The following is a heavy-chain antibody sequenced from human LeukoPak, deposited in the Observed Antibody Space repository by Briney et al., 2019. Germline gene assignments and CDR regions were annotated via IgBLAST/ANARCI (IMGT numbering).Heavy chain of an antibody. CDR1: GGSISSGDYY. V-gene: IGHV4-30-4*01. D-gene: IGHD6-6*01. CDR2: IYYSGST. J-gene: IGHJ4*02. CDR3: ARVGSGSSISIFDY. Sequence: PSQTLSLTCTVSGGSISSGDYYWSWIRQPPGKGLEWIGYIYYSGSTYYNPSLKSRVTISVDTSKNRFSLKLSSVTAADTAVYYCARVGSGSSISIFDYWGQGTLVTVSS.